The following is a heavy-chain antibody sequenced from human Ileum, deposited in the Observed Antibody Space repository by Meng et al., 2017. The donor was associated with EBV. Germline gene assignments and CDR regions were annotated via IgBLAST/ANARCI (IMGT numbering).Heavy chain of an antibody. V-gene: IGHV4-30-4*01. CDR2: IYKSGST. CDR3: ARGGDTSGYSLDY. D-gene: IGHD3-22*01. J-gene: IGHJ4*02. CDR1: GGSISSGGYY. Sequence: QVQRQESGPGGVKPPQPLSLTCAVSGGSISSGGYYGSWIRQPPGKGLEWIGYIYKSGSTYYNPSLTSRVTISVDTSKNQFFLKLGSVTAADTGVYYCARGGDTSGYSLDYWGQGILVTVSS.